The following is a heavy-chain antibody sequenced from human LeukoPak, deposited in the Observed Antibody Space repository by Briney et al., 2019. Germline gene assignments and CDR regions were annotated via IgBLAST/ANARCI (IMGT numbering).Heavy chain of an antibody. V-gene: IGHV3-23*01. CDR2: ISISGDTT. Sequence: GGSLRLSCAASGFTFSNFAMSWVRQAPGRGPEWLSAISISGDTTYYADSVKGRFTISRDNSKNTLYLQMNSLRAEDTALYYCAKDRATSSGSYYGYFGYWGQGTLVTVPS. D-gene: IGHD1-26*01. J-gene: IGHJ4*02. CDR3: AKDRATSSGSYYGYFGY. CDR1: GFTFSNFA.